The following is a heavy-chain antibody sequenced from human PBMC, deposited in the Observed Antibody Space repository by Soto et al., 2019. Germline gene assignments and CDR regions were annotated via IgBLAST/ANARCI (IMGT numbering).Heavy chain of an antibody. CDR2: ISGSGGST. CDR3: AKEQLYIRGVIHNWFDP. D-gene: IGHD3-10*02. Sequence: EVQLLESGGGLIQPGGSLRLSCAASGLTFSSSAMSWVRQAPGKGLEWVSAISGSGGSTYYADSVKGGFTISRDNSKNPLYLQMNSLRAEDTAVDYLAKEQLYIRGVIHNWFDPWGQGTLVTGSS. V-gene: IGHV3-23*01. J-gene: IGHJ5*02. CDR1: GLTFSSSA.